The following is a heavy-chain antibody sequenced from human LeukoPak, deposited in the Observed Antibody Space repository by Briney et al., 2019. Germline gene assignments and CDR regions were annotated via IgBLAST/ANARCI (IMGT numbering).Heavy chain of an antibody. CDR1: GYTFNSYA. CDR3: ARGRTMPFDN. V-gene: IGHV1-18*01. J-gene: IGHJ4*02. CDR2: VSAYSGAT. D-gene: IGHD2-2*01. Sequence: ASVQVSCKASGYTFNSYAITWVRQAPGQGLEWMGWVSAYSGATTYAQEFQHRVTMTTDTSTNTAYMELRSLRSDDTAVYHCARGRTMPFDNWGQGTLVTVSS.